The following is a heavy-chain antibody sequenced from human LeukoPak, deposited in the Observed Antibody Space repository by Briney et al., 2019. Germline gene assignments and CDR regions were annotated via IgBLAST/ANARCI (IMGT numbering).Heavy chain of an antibody. J-gene: IGHJ4*02. Sequence: GGSLRLSCAASGFTVSSNYMSWVRQAPGKGLEWVSVIFGGGSTYYADSVKSRFTISRDNSKNTLYLQMNSLRAEDTAVYYCARGGPYYDSSGYYQAFDYWGQGTLVTVSS. D-gene: IGHD3-22*01. V-gene: IGHV3-53*01. CDR1: GFTVSSNY. CDR2: IFGGGST. CDR3: ARGGPYYDSSGYYQAFDY.